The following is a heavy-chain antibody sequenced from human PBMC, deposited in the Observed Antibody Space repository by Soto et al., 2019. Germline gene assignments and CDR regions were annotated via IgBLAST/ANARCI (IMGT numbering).Heavy chain of an antibody. V-gene: IGHV3-11*01. CDR3: ALRFMVRGAFDP. CDR2: ISSTGATI. J-gene: IGHJ5*02. Sequence: QVRLVESGGGLVKPGGSLRLSCAASGFTFTDYYMSCFRQAPGKGLEWVSQISSTGATIYYADSVKGRLTISRDNAENSLYLQMTSLRGEDTAMYYCALRFMVRGAFDPWGQGTLVTVSS. CDR1: GFTFTDYY. D-gene: IGHD3-10*01.